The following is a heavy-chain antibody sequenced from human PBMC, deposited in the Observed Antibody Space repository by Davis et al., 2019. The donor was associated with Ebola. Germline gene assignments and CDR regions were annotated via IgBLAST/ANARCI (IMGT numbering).Heavy chain of an antibody. CDR3: ARAPNSDVLTGTSSYYFDD. D-gene: IGHD3-9*01. V-gene: IGHV1-18*04. CDR2: ISGFNTNT. Sequence: ASVKVSCKSSGYTFTSYGLVWVRQAPGLGLEWMGWISGFNTNTNFAQKFQGRVTVSKDTSTNTAYMDLRSLTSDDTAIYYCARAPNSDVLTGTSSYYFDDWGQGTRVTVSS. CDR1: GYTFTSYG. J-gene: IGHJ4*02.